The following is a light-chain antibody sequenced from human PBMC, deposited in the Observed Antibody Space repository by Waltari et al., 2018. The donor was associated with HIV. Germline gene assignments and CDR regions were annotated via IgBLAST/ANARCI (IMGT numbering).Light chain of an antibody. CDR1: TSNYNF. Sequence: QSALTQPRSVSGSPGQSVTISCTGITSNYNFVSWYQQHPDKAPKLLIYDINKRPSEVPDRFSGSRSGNTASLTISGLRAEDEADYYCCSREGMTTYVFGTGTKVT. CDR2: DIN. CDR3: CSREGMTTYV. J-gene: IGLJ1*01. V-gene: IGLV2-11*01.